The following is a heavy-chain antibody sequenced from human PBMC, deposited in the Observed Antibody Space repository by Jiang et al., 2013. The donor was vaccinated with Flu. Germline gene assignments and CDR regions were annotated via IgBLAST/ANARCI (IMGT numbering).Heavy chain of an antibody. CDR2: IYYSGST. CDR3: ARGLLLWFRDRSNWFDP. V-gene: IGHV4-39*07. Sequence: VLLKPSETLSLTCTVSGGSISSSSYYWGWIRQPPGKGLEWIGSIYYSGSTYYNPSLKSRVTISVDTSKNQFSLKLSSVTAADTAVYYCARGLLLWFRDRSNWFDPWGQGTLVTVSS. J-gene: IGHJ5*02. D-gene: IGHD3-10*01. CDR1: GGSISSSSYY.